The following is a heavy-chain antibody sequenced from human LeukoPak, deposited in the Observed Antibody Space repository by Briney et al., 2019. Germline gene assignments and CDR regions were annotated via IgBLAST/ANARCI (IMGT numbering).Heavy chain of an antibody. CDR2: ISSSSSYR. J-gene: IGHJ3*02. V-gene: IGHV3-21*01. CDR1: GFTFSSYS. Sequence: GGSLRLXCAASGFTFSSYSMNWVRQAPGKGLEWVSSISSSSSYRYYADSVKGRFTISRDNAKNSLYLQMNSLRAEDTAVYYCARPYCSGGSCHRGAFDIWGQGTMVTVSS. D-gene: IGHD2-15*01. CDR3: ARPYCSGGSCHRGAFDI.